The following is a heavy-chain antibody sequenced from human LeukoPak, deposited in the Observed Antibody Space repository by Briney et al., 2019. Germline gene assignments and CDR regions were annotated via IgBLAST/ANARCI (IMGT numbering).Heavy chain of an antibody. D-gene: IGHD1-26*01. CDR2: TYYRSKWHY. J-gene: IGHJ3*02. V-gene: IGHV6-1*01. CDR3: ARDRGSYMPPLAAFDI. Sequence: SQTLSLTCAISGDSVSSNSATWNWIRQSPSRGLEWLGRTYYRSKWHYDYAVSVRGRITINPDTSKNQFSLKLSSVTAADTAVYYCARDRGSYMPPLAAFDIWGQGTMVTVSS. CDR1: GDSVSSNSAT.